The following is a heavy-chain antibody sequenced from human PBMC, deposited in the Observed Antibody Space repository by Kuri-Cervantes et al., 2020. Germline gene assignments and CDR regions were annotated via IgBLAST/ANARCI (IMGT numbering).Heavy chain of an antibody. V-gene: IGHV4-4*07. J-gene: IGHJ4*02. CDR1: GDSISFKY. CDR2: IYSSGLS. D-gene: IGHD3-10*01. CDR3: ARPIYYGSGSYAF. Sequence: SETLSLTCTVTGDSISFKYWSWIRQSAGKGLEWIGRIYSSGLSSYNPSLQSRVTISVDTSKNQFSLNLSSVTAADTAVYYCARPIYYGSGSYAFWSQGTLVTVSS.